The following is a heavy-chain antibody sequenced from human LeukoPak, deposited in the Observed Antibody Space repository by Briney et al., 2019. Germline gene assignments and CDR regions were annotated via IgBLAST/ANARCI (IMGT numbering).Heavy chain of an antibody. V-gene: IGHV3-30*04. CDR2: ISYDGSNK. J-gene: IGHJ6*03. D-gene: IGHD1-7*01. CDR3: ARDLAWNYGADYYYMDV. Sequence: GGSLRLSCAASGFTFSSYAMHWVRQAPGKGLEWVAVISYDGSNKYYADSVKGRFTISRDNSKNTLYLQMNSLRAEDTAVYYCARDLAWNYGADYYYMDVWGKGTTVTVSS. CDR1: GFTFSSYA.